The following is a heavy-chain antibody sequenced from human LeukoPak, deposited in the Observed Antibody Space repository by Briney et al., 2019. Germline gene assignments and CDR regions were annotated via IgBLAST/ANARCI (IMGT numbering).Heavy chain of an antibody. CDR3: ARVPSTHSDSSWPYYFDY. Sequence: GGSLRLSCAASGFTFSSYGMHWVRQAPGKGLEWVAVIWYDGSNKYYADSVKGRFTISRDNSKNTLYLQMNSLRAEDTAVYYCARVPSTHSDSSWPYYFDYWGQGTLVTVSS. D-gene: IGHD6-13*01. V-gene: IGHV3-30*19. CDR1: GFTFSSYG. J-gene: IGHJ4*02. CDR2: IWYDGSNK.